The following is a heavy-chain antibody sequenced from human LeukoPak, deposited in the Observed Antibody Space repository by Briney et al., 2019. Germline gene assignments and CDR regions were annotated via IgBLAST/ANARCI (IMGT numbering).Heavy chain of an antibody. D-gene: IGHD5-18*01. CDR2: IYSSGNT. V-gene: IGHV4-39*07. Sequence: PSETLSLTCSVSGASISSGRNYWGWIRQSPGKGLEWIASIYSSGNTHYNPSPKSRVIISIDTSKTQFSLRLSSVTAADTAVYYCARENDRYGRIDYWGQGTEVTVSS. CDR1: GASISSGRNY. CDR3: ARENDRYGRIDY. J-gene: IGHJ4*02.